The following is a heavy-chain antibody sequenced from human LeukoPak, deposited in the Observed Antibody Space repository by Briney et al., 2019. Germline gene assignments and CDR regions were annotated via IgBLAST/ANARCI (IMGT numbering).Heavy chain of an antibody. CDR3: ARANRYTLEIDYYGMDV. D-gene: IGHD3-3*01. J-gene: IGHJ6*02. CDR2: IKQDGSEK. V-gene: IGHV3-7*05. CDR1: GFTFSSYW. Sequence: PGGSLRLSCAVSGFTFSSYWINWVSQAPGKGLEWVANIKQDGSEKYYVDSVKGRFTISRDNAKNSLYLQMNSLRAEDTAVYYCARANRYTLEIDYYGMDVWGQGTTVTVSS.